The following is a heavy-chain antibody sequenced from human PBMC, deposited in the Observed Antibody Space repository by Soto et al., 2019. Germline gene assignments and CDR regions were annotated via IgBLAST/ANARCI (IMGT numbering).Heavy chain of an antibody. Sequence: QVQLREAGPGLVKPSGTLSLTCVVSGASISSSYWWTWVRQTTGKRLEWIGQIYHTGTTNYNPSLESRVAMSVDKSNNELSLTLTSVSAADTAVYYCTTLPPRIVVKVTEIPTWGRGPLVTVSS. V-gene: IGHV4-4*02. J-gene: IGHJ5*02. CDR1: GASISSSYW. CDR2: IYHTGTT. D-gene: IGHD2-15*01. CDR3: TTLPPRIVVKVTEIPT.